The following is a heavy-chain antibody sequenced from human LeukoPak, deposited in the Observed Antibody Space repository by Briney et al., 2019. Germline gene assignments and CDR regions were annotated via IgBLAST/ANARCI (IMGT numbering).Heavy chain of an antibody. D-gene: IGHD3-10*01. CDR2: IKQDGSEK. CDR1: GFTFSDYW. V-gene: IGHV3-7*01. Sequence: QPGGSLRLSCAASGFTFSDYWMSWVSQAPGKGLEWVVNIKQDGSEKYYVDSVKGRFTISRDNAKNSLHLQMNTLRAEDTAVYYCAKAGYGSGSSSFDQWGQGTLVTVSS. CDR3: AKAGYGSGSSSFDQ. J-gene: IGHJ4*02.